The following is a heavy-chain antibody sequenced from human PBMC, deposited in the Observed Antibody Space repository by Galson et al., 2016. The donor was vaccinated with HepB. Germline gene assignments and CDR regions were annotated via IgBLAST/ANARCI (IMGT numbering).Heavy chain of an antibody. CDR2: LSYDGSMK. Sequence: SPASGFTFSNFGVHWVRQAPGKGLEWLTFLSYDGSMKYYADSVKGRFIISRDTAKNSLYLQMNSLRDEDTAVYYWPGDRAWAFDIWGQGTMVTVSS. CDR1: GFTFSNFG. V-gene: IGHV3-30*03. J-gene: IGHJ3*02. CDR3: PGDRAWAFDI. D-gene: IGHD3-10*01.